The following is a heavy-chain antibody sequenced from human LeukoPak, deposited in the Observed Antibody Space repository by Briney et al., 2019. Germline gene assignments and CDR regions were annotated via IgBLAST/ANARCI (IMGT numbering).Heavy chain of an antibody. J-gene: IGHJ5*02. CDR2: IYYSGST. V-gene: IGHV4-39*07. CDR1: GGSISSSSYY. Sequence: SETLSLTCTVSGGSISSSSYYWGWIRQPPGKGLEWIGSIYYSGSTYYNPSLKSRVTISVDTSKNQFSLKLSSVTAADTAVYYCARVKGLTVGTRNWFDPWGQGTLVTVSS. CDR3: ARVKGLTVGTRNWFDP. D-gene: IGHD4-23*01.